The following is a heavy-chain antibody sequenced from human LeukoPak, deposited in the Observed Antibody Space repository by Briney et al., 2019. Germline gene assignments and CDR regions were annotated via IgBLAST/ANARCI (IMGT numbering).Heavy chain of an antibody. CDR2: IGTGGSPT. J-gene: IGHJ3*02. CDR1: GSTFSSYE. Sequence: GGSLRLSCAASGSTFSSYEMNWVRQPPGRGLEWVSYIGTGGSPTYYADSVKGRFTISRDNAKNSLYLQMNSLRAEDTGVYYCAREGPYSSSWLEALDIWGPGTKVTVS. CDR3: AREGPYSSSWLEALDI. V-gene: IGHV3-48*03. D-gene: IGHD6-13*01.